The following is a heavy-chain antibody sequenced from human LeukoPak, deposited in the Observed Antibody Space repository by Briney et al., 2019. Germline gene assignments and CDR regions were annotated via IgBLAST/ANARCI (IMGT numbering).Heavy chain of an antibody. V-gene: IGHV4-30-4*01. Sequence: KSSETLSLTCTVSGGSISSGDYYWSWIRQPPGKGLEWIGYIYYSGSTYYNPSLKSRVTISVDTSKNQFSLKLSSVTAADTAVYYCATSGGYCGSTTCHVTSFDFWGQGTLVTVSS. D-gene: IGHD2-2*01. J-gene: IGHJ4*02. CDR1: GGSISSGDYY. CDR3: ATSGGYCGSTTCHVTSFDF. CDR2: IYYSGST.